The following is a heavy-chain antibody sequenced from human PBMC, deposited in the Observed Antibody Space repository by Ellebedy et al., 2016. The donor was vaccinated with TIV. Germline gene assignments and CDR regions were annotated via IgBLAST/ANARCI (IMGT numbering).Heavy chain of an antibody. CDR2: LSGNSDHT. Sequence: GESLKISCAASGFHFNSHAMIWVRQAPGKRLDYVAGLSGNSDHTYYADSVKGHFTVSRDNSRATLDLEMSSLRVDDTAVYFCAKTRGYDFWSGSHPDYWGQGALVTVSS. J-gene: IGHJ4*02. D-gene: IGHD3-3*01. CDR1: GFHFNSHA. V-gene: IGHV3-23*01. CDR3: AKTRGYDFWSGSHPDY.